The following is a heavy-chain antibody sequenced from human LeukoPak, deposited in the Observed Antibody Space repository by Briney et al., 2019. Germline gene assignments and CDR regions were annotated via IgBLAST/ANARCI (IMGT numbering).Heavy chain of an antibody. CDR3: ARDLPGYCSGGSCYSSDY. V-gene: IGHV1-18*01. D-gene: IGHD2-15*01. CDR2: ISAYNGNT. Sequence: APVKVSCKASGYTFTSYGISWVRQAPGQGLEGMGWISAYNGNTNYAQKLQGRVTMTTDTSTSTAYMELRSLRSDDTAVYYCARDLPGYCSGGSCYSSDYWGQGTLVTVSS. CDR1: GYTFTSYG. J-gene: IGHJ4*02.